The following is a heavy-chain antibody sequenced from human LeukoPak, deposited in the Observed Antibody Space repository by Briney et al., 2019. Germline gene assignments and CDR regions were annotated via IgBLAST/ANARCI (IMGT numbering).Heavy chain of an antibody. V-gene: IGHV4-4*07. CDR1: GGSISSYY. CDR3: ARFRLEVRGFDY. CDR2: ILTSGST. Sequence: PSETLSLTCAVSGGSISSYYWTWIRQPAGKGLEWIGRILTSGSTNYNPSLKSRVTMSVDTSKNQFSLKLSSVTAADTAVYYCARFRLEVRGFDYWGQGTLVTVSS. D-gene: IGHD1-7*01. J-gene: IGHJ4*02.